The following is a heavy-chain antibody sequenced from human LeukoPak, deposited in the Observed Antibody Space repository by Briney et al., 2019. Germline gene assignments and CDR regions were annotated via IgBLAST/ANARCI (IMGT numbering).Heavy chain of an antibody. CDR3: ARGPEYSSSSSSNWFDP. CDR2: MNPNSGNT. J-gene: IGHJ5*02. D-gene: IGHD6-6*01. V-gene: IGHV1-8*01. CDR1: GYTFTSYD. Sequence: ASVKVSCKASGYTFTSYDINWVRQATGQGLEWMGWMNPNSGNTGYAQKFQGRVTMTRNTSISTAYMKLSSLRSEDTAVYYCARGPEYSSSSSSNWFDPWGQGTLVTVSS.